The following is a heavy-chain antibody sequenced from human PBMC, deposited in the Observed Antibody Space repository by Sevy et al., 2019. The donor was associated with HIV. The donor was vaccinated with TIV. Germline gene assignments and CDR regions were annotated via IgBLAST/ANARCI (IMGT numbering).Heavy chain of an antibody. D-gene: IGHD2-2*01. CDR1: GFTFSSYG. Sequence: GGSLRLSCAASGFTFSSYGMNWVRQAPGKGLEWVAVISYDGTNKYYADSVKGQFTISRDNFKNTLYLQMDNLRAEDTAVYYCARGSGVAAASFDYWGQGALVTVSS. J-gene: IGHJ4*02. CDR3: ARGSGVAAASFDY. CDR2: ISYDGTNK. V-gene: IGHV3-30-3*01.